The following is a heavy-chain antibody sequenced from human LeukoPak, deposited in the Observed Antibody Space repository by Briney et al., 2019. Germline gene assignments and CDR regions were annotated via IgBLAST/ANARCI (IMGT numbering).Heavy chain of an antibody. CDR3: ARDSSNFWSPQQLYHMDV. V-gene: IGHV4-38-2*02. Sequence: SETLSLTCNVSGYSISSGYYWGWIRQPPGKGLEYIGSIFHTGSADYNPSLKSRVTISVDTSKNQFSLKLSSVTAADTAVYYCARDSSNFWSPQQLYHMDVWGKGTTVTVSS. CDR2: IFHTGSA. D-gene: IGHD3-3*01. J-gene: IGHJ6*03. CDR1: GYSISSGYY.